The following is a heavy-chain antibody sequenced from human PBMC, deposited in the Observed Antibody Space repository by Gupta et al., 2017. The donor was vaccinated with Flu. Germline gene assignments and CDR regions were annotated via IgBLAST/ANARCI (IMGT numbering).Heavy chain of an antibody. CDR1: GYTFSRYG. CDR2: ISAYNGNT. CDR3: ARRPPDY. Sequence: VKVSCKTYGYTFSRYGMSWVRQAPGQGLEWMGWISAYNGNTQYAQKFQDRVTITTDTSTATVYMELRNLRSDDTAVYYCARRPPDYWGQGTLVTVS. V-gene: IGHV1-18*01. J-gene: IGHJ4*02.